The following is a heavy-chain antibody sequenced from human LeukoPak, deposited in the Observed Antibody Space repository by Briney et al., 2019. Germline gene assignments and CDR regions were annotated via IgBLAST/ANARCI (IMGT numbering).Heavy chain of an antibody. J-gene: IGHJ6*02. V-gene: IGHV3-9*01. D-gene: IGHD6-13*01. CDR2: ISWNSGSI. Sequence: GGSLRLSCAASGFTFDDYAMHWVRQAPGKGLEWVSGISWNSGSIGYADSVKGRFTISRDNAKNPLYLQMDSLRAEDTALYYCAKDDSSSWYESYYGMDVWGQGTTVTVSS. CDR1: GFTFDDYA. CDR3: AKDDSSSWYESYYGMDV.